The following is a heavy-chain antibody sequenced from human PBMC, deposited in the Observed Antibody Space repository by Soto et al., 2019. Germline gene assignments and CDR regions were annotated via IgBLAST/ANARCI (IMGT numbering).Heavy chain of an antibody. Sequence: QVHLVQSGAEVKKPGSSVKVSCKASGGTVSSYAITWVRQAPGKGREWMGVFIPMVVSAHYAQKCQGRVTITADESASTAYMELSGLRSEDKAIYYCARDLSSDSTGFRGYDLWGQGTLVTVSS. J-gene: IGHJ4*02. D-gene: IGHD3-22*01. V-gene: IGHV1-69*01. CDR3: ARDLSSDSTGFRGYDL. CDR2: FIPMVVSA. CDR1: GGTVSSYA.